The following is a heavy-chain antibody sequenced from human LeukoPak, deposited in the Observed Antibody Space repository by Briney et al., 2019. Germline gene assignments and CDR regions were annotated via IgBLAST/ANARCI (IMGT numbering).Heavy chain of an antibody. Sequence: SETLSLSCTVSGGSISSGDNYWSWIRQHPGKGLEWIGYIYYSGSTYYNPSLKSRVTISVDTSKNQFSLKLSSVTAADTAVYYCAREQQGFFDIWGQGTMVTVSS. V-gene: IGHV4-31*03. J-gene: IGHJ3*02. CDR2: IYYSGST. CDR1: GGSISSGDNY. CDR3: AREQQGFFDI.